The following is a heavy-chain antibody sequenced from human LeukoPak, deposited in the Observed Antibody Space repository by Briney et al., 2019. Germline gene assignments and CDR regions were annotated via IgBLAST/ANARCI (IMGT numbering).Heavy chain of an antibody. CDR3: AREGYAEYYYDSSGYYYPPGY. CDR2: ISGSGGST. CDR1: GFTFSSYA. Sequence: GGSLRLSCAASGFTFSSYAMSWVRQAPGKGLEWVSAISGSGGSTYYADSVKGRFTISRDNAKNSLYLQMNSLRAEDTAVYYCAREGYAEYYYDSSGYYYPPGYWGQGTLVTVSS. D-gene: IGHD3-22*01. J-gene: IGHJ4*02. V-gene: IGHV3-23*01.